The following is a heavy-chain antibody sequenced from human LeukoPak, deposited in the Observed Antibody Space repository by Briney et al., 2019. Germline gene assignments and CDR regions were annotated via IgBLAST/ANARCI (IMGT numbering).Heavy chain of an antibody. CDR1: GFPFDTYP. D-gene: IGHD6-19*01. CDR3: ATMGEQWLLKDI. CDR2: ISSSNSFK. J-gene: IGHJ3*02. V-gene: IGHV3-21*01. Sequence: GGSLRLSSAASGFPFDTYPMNWVRQAPGKGLEWVASISSSNSFKNYADSVKGRFTISRDNAQNSLYLQMSSLRAEDTGLYYCATMGEQWLLKDIWGQGTMVIVSS.